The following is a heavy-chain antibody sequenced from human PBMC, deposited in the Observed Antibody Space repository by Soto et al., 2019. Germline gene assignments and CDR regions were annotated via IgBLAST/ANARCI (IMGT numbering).Heavy chain of an antibody. D-gene: IGHD3-10*01. CDR3: ARLNYYGSGPWLDV. J-gene: IGHJ6*02. V-gene: IGHV4-39*01. Sequence: QLQLQESGPGLVKPSETLSLTCTVSGGSISSSSYYWGWIRQPPGKGLEWIGSIYYSGSTYYNPSLKSRVTLSAATSKNQLSLKLSSVTAADTAVYYCARLNYYGSGPWLDVWGQGTTVTVSS. CDR2: IYYSGST. CDR1: GGSISSSSYY.